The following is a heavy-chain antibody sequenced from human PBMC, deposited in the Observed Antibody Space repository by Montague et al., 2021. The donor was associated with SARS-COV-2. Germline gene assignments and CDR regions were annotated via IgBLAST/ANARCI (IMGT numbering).Heavy chain of an antibody. CDR3: ARGADRYYFYDIDV. CDR2: TYYRSKWYN. CDR1: GDSVSSNRAA. D-gene: IGHD1-26*01. Sequence: CAISGDSVSSNRAAWNWIRQSPSRGLEWLGRTYYRSKWYNEYAVSVNSRITINPDTSKNQFSLQLNSVTPEDTAVYYCARGADRYYFYDIDVWGQGTTVTVSS. V-gene: IGHV6-1*01. J-gene: IGHJ6*02.